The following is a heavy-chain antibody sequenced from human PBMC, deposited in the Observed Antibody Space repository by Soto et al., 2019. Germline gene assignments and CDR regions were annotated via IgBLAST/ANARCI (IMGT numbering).Heavy chain of an antibody. CDR1: GGTFSSYA. CDR2: VIPIFGTA. V-gene: IGHV1-69*12. J-gene: IGHJ4*02. D-gene: IGHD2-15*01. CDR3: ARGRFGLGYCSGGSCYSTDY. Sequence: QVQLVQSGAEVKKPGSSVKVSCKASGGTFSSYASSWVRQAPGQGLEWMGGVIPIFGTANYAQKFQGRVTITADESTSTAYMELSSLRSEDTAVYYCARGRFGLGYCSGGSCYSTDYWVQGPLVTVSS.